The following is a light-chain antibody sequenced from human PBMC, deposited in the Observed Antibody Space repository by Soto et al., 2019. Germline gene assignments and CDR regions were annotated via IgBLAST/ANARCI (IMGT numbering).Light chain of an antibody. V-gene: IGKV3-20*01. CDR3: QQYGGSRWT. Sequence: EIVLTQSPGTLSLSPGERATLSCRASQSVSSTYLAWYQQKPGQAPRLLIYGASNRATGIPDTFSGSGSGTDFTLTISRLELEDVAVYYCQQYGGSRWTFGQGTRVDI. CDR2: GAS. J-gene: IGKJ1*01. CDR1: QSVSSTY.